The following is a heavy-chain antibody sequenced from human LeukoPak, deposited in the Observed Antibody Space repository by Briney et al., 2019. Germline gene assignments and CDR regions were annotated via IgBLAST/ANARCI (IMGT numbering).Heavy chain of an antibody. CDR2: IYHSGST. CDR3: ARDRRSNWFDP. Sequence: PSETLSLTCAVSGYSISSGYYWGWIRQPPGKGLEWIGSIYHSGSTYYNPSLKSRVTISVDTSKNQFSLKLSSVTAADTAVYYCARDRRSNWFDPWGQGTLVTVSS. J-gene: IGHJ5*02. V-gene: IGHV4-38-2*02. CDR1: GYSISSGYY.